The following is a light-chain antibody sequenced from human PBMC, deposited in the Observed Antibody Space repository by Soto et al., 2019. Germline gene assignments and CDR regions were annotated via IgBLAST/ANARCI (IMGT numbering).Light chain of an antibody. CDR3: SSYAGSNNYV. CDR2: EVS. J-gene: IGLJ1*01. V-gene: IGLV2-8*01. CDR1: SSDVGAYNY. Sequence: QSALTQPPSASGSPGQSVTISCTGTSSDVGAYNYLSWYQQHPGKAPKLMIYEVSKRPSGVPYRFSGSKSGNTASLTGSGLQAEDEADYYCSSYAGSNNYVFGTGTKLTVL.